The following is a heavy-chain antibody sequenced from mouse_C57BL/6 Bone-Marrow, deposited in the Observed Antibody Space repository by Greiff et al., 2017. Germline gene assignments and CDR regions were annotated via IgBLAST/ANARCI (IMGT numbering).Heavy chain of an antibody. CDR3: SREGDYYGIPFAY. CDR2: IDPSDSYT. Sequence: VQLQQPGAELVMPGASVKLSCKASGYTFTSYWMHWVKQRPGQGLEWIGEIDPSDSYTNYNQKFKGKSTLTVDKSSSTAYMQLSSLTSEDSAVYYCSREGDYYGIPFAYWGQGTLVTVSA. CDR1: GYTFTSYW. D-gene: IGHD1-1*01. V-gene: IGHV1-69*01. J-gene: IGHJ3*01.